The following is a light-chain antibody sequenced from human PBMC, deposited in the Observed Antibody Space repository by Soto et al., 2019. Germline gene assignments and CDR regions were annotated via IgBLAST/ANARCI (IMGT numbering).Light chain of an antibody. V-gene: IGKV3-20*01. CDR3: QQYGSSSWT. J-gene: IGKJ1*01. Sequence: EIVLTQSPGTLSLSPGERATLSCRASQSVSSSYLAWYQQKPGQAPRLLIYGASSRATGIPDRFSGSGSRTAFTLTISRLEPEDFGVYYCQQYGSSSWTFGHGTKVEIK. CDR2: GAS. CDR1: QSVSSSY.